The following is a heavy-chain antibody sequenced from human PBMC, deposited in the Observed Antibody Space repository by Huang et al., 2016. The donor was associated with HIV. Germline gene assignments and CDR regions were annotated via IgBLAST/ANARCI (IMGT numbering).Heavy chain of an antibody. J-gene: IGHJ4*02. D-gene: IGHD6-6*01. CDR3: ARDWSFGSSTSPAD. CDR1: GYTFTDSN. Sequence: QVQLVQSGAEVKNPGASVRVSCKASGYTFTDSNIHWVRQAPGQGLEWRGWINPKRGGTIYAQRVQGRITMTRDTTISTVHMDLRRIQSDDTAVYCCARDWSFGSSTSPADWGQGTLVTVSS. CDR2: INPKRGGT. V-gene: IGHV1-2*02.